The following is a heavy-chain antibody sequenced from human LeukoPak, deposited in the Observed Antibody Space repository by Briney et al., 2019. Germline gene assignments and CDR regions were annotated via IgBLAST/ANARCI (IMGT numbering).Heavy chain of an antibody. J-gene: IGHJ4*02. CDR3: TGGATTPVY. V-gene: IGHV1-69*13. D-gene: IGHD5-12*01. CDR1: GGTLSNYA. CDR2: IIPIFGTV. Sequence: SVKVSCKASGGTLSNYAINWVRQAPGQGLEWMGEIIPIFGTVHYAQKFQGRVTITADESTTTAYMELSSLRSEDTAVYYCTGGATTPVYWGQGTLVTVSS.